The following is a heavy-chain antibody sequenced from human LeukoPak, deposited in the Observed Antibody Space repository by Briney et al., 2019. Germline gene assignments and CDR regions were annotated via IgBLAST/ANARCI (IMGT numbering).Heavy chain of an antibody. Sequence: APVKVSCKASGYTFTGYYMHWVRQAPGQGLEWMGWINPNSGGTNYAQKFQGRVTMTRDTSISTAYMELSRLRSDDTAVYYCARDLSPYYGSGSWDYWGQGTLVTVSS. V-gene: IGHV1-2*02. D-gene: IGHD3-10*01. CDR3: ARDLSPYYGSGSWDY. CDR1: GYTFTGYY. CDR2: INPNSGGT. J-gene: IGHJ4*02.